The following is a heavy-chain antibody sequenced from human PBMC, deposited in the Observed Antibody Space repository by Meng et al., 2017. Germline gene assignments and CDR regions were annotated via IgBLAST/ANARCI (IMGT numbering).Heavy chain of an antibody. V-gene: IGHV3-11*04. J-gene: IGHJ4*02. CDR2: ISSSGSTI. CDR3: LDEAPRSDY. Sequence: QVALVGSGGGLVKTGGSLRLSCAASGFTFSEYYMSWIRQAPGKGLEWVSYISSSGSTIYYADSVKGRFTISRDNAKNSLYLQMNSLRPEDTAVYYCLDEAPRSDYWGQGSLVTVSS. CDR1: GFTFSEYY. D-gene: IGHD1-1*01.